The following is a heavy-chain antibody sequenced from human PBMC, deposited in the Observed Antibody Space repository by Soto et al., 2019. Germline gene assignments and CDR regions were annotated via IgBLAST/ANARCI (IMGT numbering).Heavy chain of an antibody. J-gene: IGHJ4*02. CDR2: INHSGST. Sequence: QVQLQQWGAGLLKPSETLSLTCAVYGGSFSGYYWSWIRQPPGKGLEWIGEINHSGSTNYNPSLKSLVTISVDTSKNQFSLKLSSVTAADTAVYYCARAVEAAAGKYYFDYWGQGTLVTVSS. CDR1: GGSFSGYY. V-gene: IGHV4-34*01. D-gene: IGHD6-13*01. CDR3: ARAVEAAAGKYYFDY.